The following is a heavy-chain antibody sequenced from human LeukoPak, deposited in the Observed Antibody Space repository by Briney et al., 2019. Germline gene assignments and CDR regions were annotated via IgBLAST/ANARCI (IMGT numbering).Heavy chain of an antibody. J-gene: IGHJ5*02. CDR1: GCTFISYA. CDR2: IITIFVTE. Sequence: ASVKVSCKGSGCTFISYAISSVRQAPGQGLEWMGGIITIFVTETYAQKFQGRVTITTDESMSTANMELSSLRYEDTAVYYCARNPVPIPYCTGTSCFSNSFDPWGQGTLVSVSS. CDR3: ARNPVPIPYCTGTSCFSNSFDP. V-gene: IGHV1-69*05. D-gene: IGHD2-2*01.